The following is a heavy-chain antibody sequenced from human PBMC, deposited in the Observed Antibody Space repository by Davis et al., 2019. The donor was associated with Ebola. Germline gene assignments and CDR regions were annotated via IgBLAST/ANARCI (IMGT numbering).Heavy chain of an antibody. CDR2: IIPVFRTA. CDR3: AHLGPQRYCSGGGCHGYLDY. V-gene: IGHV1-69*13. D-gene: IGHD2-15*01. Sequence: SVKVSCKASGYTFTSYGISWVRQAPGQGLEWMGGIIPVFRTANYAHKFQGRVTITADESTRTAYMELNGLRSEDTAVYYCAHLGPQRYCSGGGCHGYLDYWGQGTLVTVSS. J-gene: IGHJ4*02. CDR1: GYTFTSYG.